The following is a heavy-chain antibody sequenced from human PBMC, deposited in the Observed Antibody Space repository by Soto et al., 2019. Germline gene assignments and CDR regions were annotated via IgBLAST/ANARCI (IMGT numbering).Heavy chain of an antibody. CDR2: INGDGTTT. CDR3: SSAPHYGRNICPPLD. Sequence: WGSLRLSCTVSGVNVNYYLMHWVRQAQGGGLVWVSGINGDGTTTAYADSVKGRFTSSRDNAKNTVALQVDSLRDEDTAVCYFSSAPHYGRNICPPLDWGQGTL. CDR1: GVNVNYYL. D-gene: IGHD4-17*01. V-gene: IGHV3-74*03. J-gene: IGHJ4*02.